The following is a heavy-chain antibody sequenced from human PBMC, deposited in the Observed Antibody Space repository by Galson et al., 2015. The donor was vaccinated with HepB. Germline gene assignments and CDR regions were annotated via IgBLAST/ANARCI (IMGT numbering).Heavy chain of an antibody. J-gene: IGHJ4*02. CDR1: GYTFTGYY. CDR3: ARSPTYYYDSSGYYTGY. CDR2: INPNSGGT. D-gene: IGHD3-22*01. V-gene: IGHV1-2*06. Sequence: SVKVSCKASGYTFTGYYMHWVRQAPGQGLEWMGRINPNSGGTNYAQKFQGRVTMTRDTSISTAYMELSRLRSDDTAVYYCARSPTYYYDSSGYYTGYWGQGTLVTVSS.